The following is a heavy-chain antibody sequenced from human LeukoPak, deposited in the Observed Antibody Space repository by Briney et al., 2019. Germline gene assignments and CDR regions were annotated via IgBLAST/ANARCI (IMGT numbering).Heavy chain of an antibody. CDR3: AREGIFGSSPLGYYYYGMDV. D-gene: IGHD3-3*02. J-gene: IGHJ6*02. V-gene: IGHV3-33*01. CDR1: GFTFSSYG. CDR2: IWYDVSNK. Sequence: PGGSLRLSCAPSGFTFSSYGMHWVRQAPGKGLGWVAVIWYDVSNKYYADSVKGRFTISRDNSKNTLYLQMHSLRAEDTAVYYCAREGIFGSSPLGYYYYGMDVWGQGTTVTVSS.